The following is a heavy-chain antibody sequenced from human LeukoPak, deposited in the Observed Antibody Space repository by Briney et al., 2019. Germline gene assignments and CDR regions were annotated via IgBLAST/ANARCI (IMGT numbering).Heavy chain of an antibody. V-gene: IGHV3-7*01. Sequence: GGSLRLSCAASGFTFSSFWMTWVRQAPGKGLEWVANIKQDGTEKYYVDSVKGRFTISRDNAMQSLNLQMNSLRAEDTAVYYCARGHYYMDVWGEGTTVTISS. CDR3: ARGHYYMDV. J-gene: IGHJ6*03. CDR2: IKQDGTEK. CDR1: GFTFSSFW.